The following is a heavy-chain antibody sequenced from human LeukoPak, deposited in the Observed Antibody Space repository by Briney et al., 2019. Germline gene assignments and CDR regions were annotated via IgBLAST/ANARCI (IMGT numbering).Heavy chain of an antibody. D-gene: IGHD3-3*01. CDR1: GGSISSSSHY. J-gene: IGHJ4*02. CDR3: ASLDFWREPFDY. V-gene: IGHV4-39*01. CDR2: IYYSGST. Sequence: ASETLSLTCTVSGGSISSSSHYWGWIRQPPGKGLEWIGSIYYSGSTYYNPSLKSRVTISVDTSKNQFSLKLSSVTAADTAVYYCASLDFWREPFDYWGQGTLVTVSS.